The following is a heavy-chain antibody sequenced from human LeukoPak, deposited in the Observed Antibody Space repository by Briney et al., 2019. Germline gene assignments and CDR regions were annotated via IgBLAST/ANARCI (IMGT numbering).Heavy chain of an antibody. D-gene: IGHD5-24*01. CDR1: GFTFSSYA. J-gene: IGHJ4*02. V-gene: IGHV3-23*01. CDR2: ISGSGGST. CDR3: AKVGRDGYISFDY. Sequence: PGGSLRLSCAASGFTFSSYAMSWVRQAPGKGLGWVSAISGSGGSTYYADSVKGRFTISRDNSKNTLYLQMNSLRAEDTAVYYCAKVGRDGYISFDYWGQGTLVTVSS.